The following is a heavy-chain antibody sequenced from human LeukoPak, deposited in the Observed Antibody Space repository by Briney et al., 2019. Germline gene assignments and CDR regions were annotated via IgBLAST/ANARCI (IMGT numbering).Heavy chain of an antibody. Sequence: GRSLRLSCAASGFTFSSYGMHWVRQAPGKGLEWVAVIWYDGSNKYYADSVKGRFTISRDNSKNTLYLQMNSLRAEDTAVYYCARDPFYDSRGYFDYWGQGTLVTVSS. CDR2: IWYDGSNK. D-gene: IGHD3-22*01. J-gene: IGHJ4*02. CDR3: ARDPFYDSRGYFDY. CDR1: GFTFSSYG. V-gene: IGHV3-33*01.